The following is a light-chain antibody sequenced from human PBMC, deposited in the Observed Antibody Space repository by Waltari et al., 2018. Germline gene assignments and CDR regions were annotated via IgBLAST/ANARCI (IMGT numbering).Light chain of an antibody. CDR3: LQDYNYPHT. V-gene: IGKV1-6*01. J-gene: IGKJ1*01. Sequence: AIQMPQSPSSLPASVGDRSPITCRASQGIRNDLGWYQQKPGKAPNLLIYAASSLQSGVPSRFSGSGSGTDFTLTISSLQPEDFATYYCLQDYNYPHTFGQGTKVEIK. CDR1: QGIRND. CDR2: AAS.